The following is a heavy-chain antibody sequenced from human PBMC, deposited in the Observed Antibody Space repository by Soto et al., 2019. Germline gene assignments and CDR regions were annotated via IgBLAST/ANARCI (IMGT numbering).Heavy chain of an antibody. D-gene: IGHD1-1*01. CDR2: ISYDGSNK. J-gene: IGHJ6*02. CDR1: GFTFSSYA. Sequence: GGSLRLSCAASGFTFSSYAMHWVRQSPGKGLEWVAVISYDGSNKYYADSVKGRFTISRDNSKNTLYLQMNSLRAEDTAVYYCARDRWNDAPPFYGMDVWGQGTTVTVSS. V-gene: IGHV3-30-3*01. CDR3: ARDRWNDAPPFYGMDV.